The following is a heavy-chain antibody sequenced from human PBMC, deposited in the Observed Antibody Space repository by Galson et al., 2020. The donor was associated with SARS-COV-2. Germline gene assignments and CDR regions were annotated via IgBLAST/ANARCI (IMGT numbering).Heavy chain of an antibody. D-gene: IGHD3-10*01. Sequence: GESLKISCAASGFTFSNYDMHWVRQVPGKGLMWVARINGDGSRTNYADSVKGRFTISRDNAKNTLYLQMNSLRAEDTALYYCARDYREYLVFYGMDVWGQGTTVTVSS. CDR1: GFTFSNYD. V-gene: IGHV3-74*01. J-gene: IGHJ6*02. CDR2: INGDGSRT. CDR3: ARDYREYLVFYGMDV.